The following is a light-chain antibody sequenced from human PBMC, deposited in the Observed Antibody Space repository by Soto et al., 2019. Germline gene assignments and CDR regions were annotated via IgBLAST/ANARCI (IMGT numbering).Light chain of an antibody. CDR2: GAS. J-gene: IGKJ4*01. Sequence: EIVLTQSPGTLSLSPGERATLSCRASQSVSSSYLAWYQQKPGQAPRLLIYGASSRATGIPDRFSGSGSGTDFTLTISRLEPEDFAVYYCQQYGSSPRGTFGGGTTLEIK. V-gene: IGKV3-20*01. CDR1: QSVSSSY. CDR3: QQYGSSPRGT.